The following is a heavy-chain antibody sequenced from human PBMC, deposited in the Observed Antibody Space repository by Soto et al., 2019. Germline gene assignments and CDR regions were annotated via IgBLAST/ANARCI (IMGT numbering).Heavy chain of an antibody. CDR3: AREGMSRPRWVFDY. V-gene: IGHV3-64*01. J-gene: IGHJ4*02. CDR2: ISTNGDST. Sequence: EVQLVESGGGLVQPGGSLRLSCAASGFTFGSYPMHWVRQAPGKGLEYVSAISTNGDSTFYANSVKGRFTISRDNSKNTLYLQMGRLRADDMGVYYCAREGMSRPRWVFDYWGQGTLVTASS. D-gene: IGHD6-13*01. CDR1: GFTFGSYP.